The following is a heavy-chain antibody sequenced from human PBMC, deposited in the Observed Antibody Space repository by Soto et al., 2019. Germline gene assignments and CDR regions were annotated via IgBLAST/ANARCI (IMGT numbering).Heavy chain of an antibody. CDR1: GGTLSSYA. J-gene: IGHJ4*02. V-gene: IGHV1-69*01. D-gene: IGHD1-26*01. CDR3: AGGEPSYFYY. Sequence: QVQLVQSGTQMKKPGSSEKGSCKACGGTLSSYAIRWVRQAPGQGLEWRGGIIPIFGTANYAQQLQGRVTTTADESTSTAYMARSSLSCEDTAVYYCAGGEPSYFYYWGQGTLVTVSS. CDR2: IIPIFGTA.